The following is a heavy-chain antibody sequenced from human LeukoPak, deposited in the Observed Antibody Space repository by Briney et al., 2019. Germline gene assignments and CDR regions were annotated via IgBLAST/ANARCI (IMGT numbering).Heavy chain of an antibody. J-gene: IGHJ6*03. CDR1: GGSISSGDYY. CDR3: ARAGSSTSIYYYYYMDV. CDR2: IYYSGST. V-gene: IGHV4-30-4*01. D-gene: IGHD2-2*01. Sequence: PSQTLSLTCTVSGGSISSGDYYWSWIRQPPGKGLEWIGYIYYSGSTYYNPSLKSRVTISVDTSKNQFSLKLSSVTAADMAVYYCARAGSSTSIYYYYYMDVWGKGTTVTVSS.